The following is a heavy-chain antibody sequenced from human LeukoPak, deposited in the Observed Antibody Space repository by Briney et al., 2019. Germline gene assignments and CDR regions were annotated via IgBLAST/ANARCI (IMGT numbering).Heavy chain of an antibody. Sequence: GGSLRLSCAASGFTFSDYSMNWVRQAPGKGLEWLSSISSTSIYIYYADSVKGRFTISRDNAKNSLYLQMNSLRAEDTAVYYCASNYGSGSYSFYGMDVWGQGTTVTVSS. J-gene: IGHJ6*02. CDR3: ASNYGSGSYSFYGMDV. CDR2: ISSTSIYI. CDR1: GFTFSDYS. D-gene: IGHD3-10*01. V-gene: IGHV3-21*01.